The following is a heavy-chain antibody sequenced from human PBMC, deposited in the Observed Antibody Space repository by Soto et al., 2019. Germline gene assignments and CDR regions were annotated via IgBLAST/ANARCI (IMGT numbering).Heavy chain of an antibody. J-gene: IGHJ5*02. CDR2: IYWNDDK. CDR1: GFSLTTSVVG. V-gene: IGHV2-5*01. CDR3: AHHTITPVANWFDP. Sequence: GPTLVNATQTLTLTCTFSGFSLTTSVVGVGWIRQPPGKALEWLALIYWNDDKRYSPSLKGRLTITKDTSKNQVVLAMTNMDPVDTATYYCAHHTITPVANWFDPWGLGTLVTVSS. D-gene: IGHD6-19*01.